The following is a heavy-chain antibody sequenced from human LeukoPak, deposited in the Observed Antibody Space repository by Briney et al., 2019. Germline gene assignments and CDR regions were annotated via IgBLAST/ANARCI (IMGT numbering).Heavy chain of an antibody. D-gene: IGHD3-10*01. CDR3: ARAGSGKGAFDI. Sequence: SETLSLTCTVSGGSISSYYWSWIRQPPGKGLEWIGYIYYSGSTNYNPSLKSRVTISVDTSKNQFSLKLSSVTAADTAVYYCARAGSGKGAFDIWGQGTMVTVSS. V-gene: IGHV4-59*01. CDR1: GGSISSYY. CDR2: IYYSGST. J-gene: IGHJ3*02.